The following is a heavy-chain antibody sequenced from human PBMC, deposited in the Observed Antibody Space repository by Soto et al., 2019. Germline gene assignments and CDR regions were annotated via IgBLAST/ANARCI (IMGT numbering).Heavy chain of an antibody. J-gene: IGHJ6*02. CDR2: IDPSDSYS. D-gene: IGHD4-17*01. V-gene: IGHV5-10-1*01. Sequence: PGESLKISCTGSGYSFTSYWITWVRQMPGKGLEWMGRIDPSDSYSSYSPSFQGHVTISADKSITTAYLQWSSLKASDTAIYYCARGTPHDYGDYYYGMDVWGHGTTVTVSS. CDR3: ARGTPHDYGDYYYGMDV. CDR1: GYSFTSYW.